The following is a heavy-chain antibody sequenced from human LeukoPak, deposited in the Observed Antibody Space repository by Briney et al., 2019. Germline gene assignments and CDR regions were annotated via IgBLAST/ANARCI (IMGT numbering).Heavy chain of an antibody. CDR2: ISAYNGNT. V-gene: IGHV1-18*01. CDR3: ARVESYYGMDV. CDR1: GYTFTSYG. J-gene: IGHJ6*02. Sequence: ASVTVSCKASGYTFTSYGISWVRQAPGQGLEWMGWISAYNGNTNYAQKFQGWVTMTRDTSISAAYMELSRLRSDDTAVYYCARVESYYGMDVWGQGTTVTVSS.